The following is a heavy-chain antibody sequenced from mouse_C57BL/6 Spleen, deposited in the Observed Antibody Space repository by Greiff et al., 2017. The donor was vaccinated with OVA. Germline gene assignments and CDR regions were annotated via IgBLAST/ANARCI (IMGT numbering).Heavy chain of an antibody. D-gene: IGHD2-3*01. CDR2: ISDGGSYT. CDR1: GFTFSSYA. Sequence: EVQVVESGGGLVKPGGSLKLSCAASGFTFSSYAMSWVRQTPEKRLEWVATISDGGSYTYYPDNVKGRFTISRDNAKNNLYLQMSHLKSEDTAMYYCARDGDGYYGYFDVWGTGTTVTVSS. J-gene: IGHJ1*03. CDR3: ARDGDGYYGYFDV. V-gene: IGHV5-4*01.